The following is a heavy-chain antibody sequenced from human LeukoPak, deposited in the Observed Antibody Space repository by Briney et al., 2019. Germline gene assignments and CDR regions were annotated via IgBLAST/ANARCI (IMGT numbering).Heavy chain of an antibody. V-gene: IGHV1-2*02. Sequence: ASVKVSCKASGYTFTGYYFHWVRQAPGQGLEWMGWINPNSGGTNYAQKFQGRVTMTRDTSISTAYMELSRLRSDDTAVYYCARVQDYGDYPDYWGQGTLVTVSS. CDR1: GYTFTGYY. CDR2: INPNSGGT. D-gene: IGHD4-17*01. J-gene: IGHJ4*02. CDR3: ARVQDYGDYPDY.